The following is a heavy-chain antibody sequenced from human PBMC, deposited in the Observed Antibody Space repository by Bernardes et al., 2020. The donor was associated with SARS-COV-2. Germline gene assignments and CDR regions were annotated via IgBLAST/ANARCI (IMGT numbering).Heavy chain of an antibody. J-gene: IGHJ4*02. CDR3: ARGIMITFGGHLPGFDY. D-gene: IGHD3-16*01. CDR2: ISAYNGNT. Sequence: ASVKVSCKASGYTFTSYGISWVRQAPGQGLEWMGWISAYNGNTNYAQKLQGRVTMTTDTSTSTAYMELRSLRSDDTAVYYCARGIMITFGGHLPGFDYWGQGTLVTVSS. V-gene: IGHV1-18*01. CDR1: GYTFTSYG.